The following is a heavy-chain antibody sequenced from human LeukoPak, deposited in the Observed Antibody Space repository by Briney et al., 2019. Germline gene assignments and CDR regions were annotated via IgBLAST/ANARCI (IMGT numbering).Heavy chain of an antibody. V-gene: IGHV3-23*05. CDR3: AKGGNWARFED. Sequence: GGSLRLSCAASRFIFSHYVMNWVRQAPAKGREWVSRISSRSNTYYTHSVQGRFTIPTDNSKNIVWLLFNSPTAEDTATYYCAKGGNWARFEDWGQGTLVTVSS. CDR1: RFIFSHYV. J-gene: IGHJ4*02. D-gene: IGHD7-27*01. CDR2: ISSRSNT.